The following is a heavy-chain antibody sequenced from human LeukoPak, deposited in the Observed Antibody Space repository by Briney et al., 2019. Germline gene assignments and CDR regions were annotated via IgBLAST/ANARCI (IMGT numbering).Heavy chain of an antibody. V-gene: IGHV1-2*02. CDR1: GYTFTGYY. D-gene: IGHD3-3*01. Sequence: ASVKVSCKASGYTFTGYYMHWVRQAPGQGLGWMGWINPNSGGTNYAQKFQGRVTMTRDTSISTAYMELSRLRSDDTAVYYCARTLTIFGVVTDFDYWGQGTLVTVSS. J-gene: IGHJ4*02. CDR3: ARTLTIFGVVTDFDY. CDR2: INPNSGGT.